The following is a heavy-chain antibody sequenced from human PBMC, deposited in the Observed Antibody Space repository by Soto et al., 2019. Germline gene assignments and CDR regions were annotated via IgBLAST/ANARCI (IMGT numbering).Heavy chain of an antibody. CDR2: INSDGSST. J-gene: IGHJ6*02. V-gene: IGHV3-74*01. Sequence: HPGGSLRLSCAASGFTFSSYWMHWVRQAPGKGLVWVSRINSDGSSTSYADSVKGRFTISRDNAKNTLYLQMNSLRAEDTAVYYCASRTYYDFWSGSQYYGMDVWGQGTTVTVS. D-gene: IGHD3-3*01. CDR3: ASRTYYDFWSGSQYYGMDV. CDR1: GFTFSSYW.